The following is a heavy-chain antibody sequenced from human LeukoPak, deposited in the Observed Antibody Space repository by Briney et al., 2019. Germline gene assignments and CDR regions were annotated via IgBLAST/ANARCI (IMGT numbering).Heavy chain of an antibody. CDR3: ARGRGAAVDY. Sequence: SETLSLTCAVYGGSFSGYYWSWIRQPPGKGLEWIGEINHSGSTNYNPSLKSRVTISVDTSKSQFSLKLSSVTAADTAVYYCARGRGAAVDYWGQGTLVTVSS. CDR2: INHSGST. J-gene: IGHJ4*02. V-gene: IGHV4-34*01. D-gene: IGHD6-13*01. CDR1: GGSFSGYY.